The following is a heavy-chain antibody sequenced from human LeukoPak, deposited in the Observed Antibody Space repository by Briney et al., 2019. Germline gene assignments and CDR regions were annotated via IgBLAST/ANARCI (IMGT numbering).Heavy chain of an antibody. D-gene: IGHD6-13*01. Sequence: GGSLRLSCAASGFTFDDYAMHWVRQAPRKGLEWVSGISWNSGSIGYADSVKGRFTISRDNAKNSLYLQMNSLRAEDTALYYCAKDIGIAAALDYWGQGTLVTVSS. J-gene: IGHJ4*02. CDR1: GFTFDDYA. CDR2: ISWNSGSI. CDR3: AKDIGIAAALDY. V-gene: IGHV3-9*01.